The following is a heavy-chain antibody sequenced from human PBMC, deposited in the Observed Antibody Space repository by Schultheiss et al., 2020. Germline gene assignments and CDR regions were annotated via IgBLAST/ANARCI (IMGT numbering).Heavy chain of an antibody. V-gene: IGHV1-2*06. D-gene: IGHD1-26*01. Sequence: ASVKVSFKASGYTFTGYYMHWVRQAPGQGLEWMGRINPNSGGTNYAQKFQGRVTMTTDTSTSTAYMELRSLRSDDTAVYYCARDGGEWELLLDYWGQGTLVTVSS. CDR2: INPNSGGT. J-gene: IGHJ4*02. CDR3: ARDGGEWELLLDY. CDR1: GYTFTGYY.